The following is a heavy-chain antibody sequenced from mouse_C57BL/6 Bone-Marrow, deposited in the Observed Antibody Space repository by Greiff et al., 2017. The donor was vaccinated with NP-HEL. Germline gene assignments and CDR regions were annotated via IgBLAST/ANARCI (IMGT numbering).Heavy chain of an antibody. D-gene: IGHD2-12*01. V-gene: IGHV7-1*01. CDR3: ARDAYYIAMDY. CDR1: GFTFSDFY. J-gene: IGHJ4*01. Sequence: EVKVVESGGGLVQSGRSLRLSCATSGFTFSDFYMEWVRQAPGKGLEWIAASRNKANDYTTEYSASVKGRFIVSRDTSQSILYLQMNALRAEDTAIYYCARDAYYIAMDYWGQGTSVTVSS. CDR2: SRNKANDYTT.